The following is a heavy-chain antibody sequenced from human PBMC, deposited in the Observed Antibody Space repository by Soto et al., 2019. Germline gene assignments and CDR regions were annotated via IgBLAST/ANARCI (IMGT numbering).Heavy chain of an antibody. Sequence: ASVKVSCKASGYTFTSYYMHWVRQAPGQGLEWMGIINPSGGSTSYAQKFQGRVTMTRDTSTSTVCMELSSLRSEDTAVYYCARDKFQITMVRGAQFDYWGQGTLVTVSS. CDR3: ARDKFQITMVRGAQFDY. J-gene: IGHJ4*02. CDR2: INPSGGST. CDR1: GYTFTSYY. V-gene: IGHV1-46*01. D-gene: IGHD3-10*01.